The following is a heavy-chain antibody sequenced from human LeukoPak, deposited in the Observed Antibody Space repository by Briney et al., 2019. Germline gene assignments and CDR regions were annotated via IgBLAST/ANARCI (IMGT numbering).Heavy chain of an antibody. Sequence: SETLSLTCAVSSGSINSNWWSWVRQPPGKRLEWIGEIYHSGSTNYNPSLKSRVTISVDTSKNQFSLKLTSVTAADTAVYYCARGRRDGYNKIMPFDYWGQGTLVTVSS. CDR1: SGSINSNW. V-gene: IGHV4-4*02. D-gene: IGHD5-24*01. CDR2: IYHSGST. J-gene: IGHJ4*02. CDR3: ARGRRDGYNKIMPFDY.